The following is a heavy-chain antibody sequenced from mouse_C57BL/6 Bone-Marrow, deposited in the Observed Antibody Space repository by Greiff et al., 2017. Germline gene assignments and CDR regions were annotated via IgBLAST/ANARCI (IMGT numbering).Heavy chain of an antibody. CDR2: ISCGGSYT. D-gene: IGHD2-3*01. CDR1: GFTFSSYG. CDR3: ARHGSDGYFP. Sequence: EVQLVESGGDLVKPGGSLKLSCAASGFTFSSYGMSWVRQTPDKRLEWVATISCGGSYTYYPDSVKGRFTLSRDNAKNTLYLQMSSLKSEDTAMYYCARHGSDGYFPWGQVTLVTVSA. J-gene: IGHJ3*01. V-gene: IGHV5-6*01.